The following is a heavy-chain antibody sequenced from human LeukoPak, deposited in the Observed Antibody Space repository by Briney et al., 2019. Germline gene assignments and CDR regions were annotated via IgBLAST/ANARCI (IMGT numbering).Heavy chain of an antibody. D-gene: IGHD1-26*01. J-gene: IGHJ4*02. CDR1: GGTFSSYT. CDR2: IIPILGIA. V-gene: IGHV1-69*02. CDR3: ARSPSGSYYNFDY. Sequence: SVKVSCKASGGTFSSYTISWVRQAPGQGLEWMGRIIPILGIANYAQKFQGRVTITADKSTSTAYMELSSLSSEDTAVYYCARSPSGSYYNFDYWGQGTLVTVSS.